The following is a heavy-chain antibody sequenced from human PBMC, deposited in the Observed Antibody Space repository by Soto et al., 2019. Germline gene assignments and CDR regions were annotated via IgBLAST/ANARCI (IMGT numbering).Heavy chain of an antibody. D-gene: IGHD3-10*01. Sequence: QVQLVESGGGVVQPGRSLRLSCAASGFTFSSYGMHWVRQAPGKGLEWVAVIWYDGSNKYYADSVKGRFTISRDNSKNTLYLQMTSLRAEDTAVYYCAREHGGYFDYWGQGTLVTVSS. CDR1: GFTFSSYG. CDR3: AREHGGYFDY. J-gene: IGHJ4*02. CDR2: IWYDGSNK. V-gene: IGHV3-33*01.